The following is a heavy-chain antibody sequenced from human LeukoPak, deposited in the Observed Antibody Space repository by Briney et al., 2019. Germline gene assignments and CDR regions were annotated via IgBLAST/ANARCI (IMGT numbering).Heavy chain of an antibody. V-gene: IGHV7-4-1*02. CDR1: GYTFTNYT. CDR2: IDTNTGNP. Sequence: ASVKVSCKASGYTFTNYTINWVRLVPGQGLEWMGWIDTNTGNPTYAQGFTGRFVFSLDTSVTTSYLQISSLTAEDTAVYYCARDTYSSSWYWYGMDVWGQGTTVTVSS. D-gene: IGHD6-13*01. J-gene: IGHJ6*02. CDR3: ARDTYSSSWYWYGMDV.